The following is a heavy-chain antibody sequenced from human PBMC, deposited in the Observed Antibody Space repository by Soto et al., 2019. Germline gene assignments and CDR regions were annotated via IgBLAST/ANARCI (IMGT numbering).Heavy chain of an antibody. CDR3: SWTKCSGGSCYSWSLDY. CDR2: RYDSEST. J-gene: IGHJ4*02. V-gene: IGHV4-31*03. D-gene: IGHD2-15*01. CDR1: GGSITTGGYY. Sequence: PSETLSLTCTVSGGSITTGGYYWSWLRQLPGKGLGWIGHRYDSESTYYNPSLKSRVSISLDTSKNQFSLKLSFVTAADADMYSCSWTKCSGGSCYSWSLDYWGQGTTVTVYS.